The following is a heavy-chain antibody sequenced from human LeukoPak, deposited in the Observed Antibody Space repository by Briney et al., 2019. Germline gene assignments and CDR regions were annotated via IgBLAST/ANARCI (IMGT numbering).Heavy chain of an antibody. J-gene: IGHJ4*02. CDR1: GYTFTSYG. V-gene: IGHV1-18*01. CDR3: ARDIGEWELSVYHHFDY. CDR2: ISAYNGNT. Sequence: ASVKVSCKASGYTFTSYGISWVRQAPGQGLEWMGWISAYNGNTNYAQKLQGRVTMTTDTSTSTAYMELRSLRSDDTAVYYCARDIGEWELSVYHHFDYWGQGTLVTVSS. D-gene: IGHD1-26*01.